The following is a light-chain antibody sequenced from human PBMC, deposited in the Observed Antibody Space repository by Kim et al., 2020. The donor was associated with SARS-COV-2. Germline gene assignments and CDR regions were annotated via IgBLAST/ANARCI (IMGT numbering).Light chain of an antibody. Sequence: LASSVGDRVTITCRASQNISSYLNWYQQKPGKTPKLLIYAASSLQSGVPSRFSGSGSGTDFTLTISSLQSEDFATYYCQQSYSIPTFGQGTKLEI. J-gene: IGKJ2*01. V-gene: IGKV1-39*01. CDR2: AAS. CDR1: QNISSY. CDR3: QQSYSIPT.